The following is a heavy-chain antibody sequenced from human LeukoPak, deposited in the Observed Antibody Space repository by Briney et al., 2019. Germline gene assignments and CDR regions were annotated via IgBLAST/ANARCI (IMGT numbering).Heavy chain of an antibody. CDR3: ARHPKGSGYCYFDP. V-gene: IGHV4-39*01. CDR2: IYYSRST. D-gene: IGHD3-22*01. Sequence: SETLSLTCTVSGGSISSSSYHWGWIPQPPGKGREWIRSIYYSRSTYYNPSLKSRVTISVDTSKNQFPLKLSSVTAADTAVYYCARHPKGSGYCYFDPWGQGTLVTVSS. J-gene: IGHJ5*02. CDR1: GGSISSSSYH.